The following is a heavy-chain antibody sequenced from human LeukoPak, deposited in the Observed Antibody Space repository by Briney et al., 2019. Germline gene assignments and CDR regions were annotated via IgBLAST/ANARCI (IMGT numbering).Heavy chain of an antibody. CDR1: GVTLSSYR. V-gene: IGHV3-48*04. J-gene: IGHJ4*02. D-gene: IGHD1-26*01. Sequence: GGAPRLSCAAPGVTLSSYRMKWGRPAPGEGVGWGLYINSSSSTIYYADSVKGRFTISRDNAKNSLYLQMNSLRAEDTAVYYCARDLGVRTGGIVGEDYWGQGTLVTVSS. CDR2: INSSSSTI. CDR3: ARDLGVRTGGIVGEDY.